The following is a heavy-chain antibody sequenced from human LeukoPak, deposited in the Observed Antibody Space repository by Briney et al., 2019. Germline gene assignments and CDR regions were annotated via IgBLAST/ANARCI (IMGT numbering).Heavy chain of an antibody. CDR3: ARDVGATHYYYGMDV. J-gene: IGHJ6*02. CDR2: IWYDGSNK. V-gene: IGHV3-33*08. D-gene: IGHD1-26*01. Sequence: GGSLRLSCAASGFSFSQFGVHWVRQAPGEGLEWVAVIWYDGSNKYYADSVKGRFTISRDNSKNTLYLQMNSLRAEDTAVYYCARDVGATHYYYGMDVWGQGTTVTVSS. CDR1: GFSFSQFG.